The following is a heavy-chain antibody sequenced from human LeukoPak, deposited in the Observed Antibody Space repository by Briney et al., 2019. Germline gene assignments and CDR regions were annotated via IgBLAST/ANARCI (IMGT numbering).Heavy chain of an antibody. D-gene: IGHD3-10*01. Sequence: SETLSLTCAVYGGSFSGYYWSWIRQPPGKGLEWIGEINHSGSTNYNPSLKSRVTISVDTSKNQFSLKLSSVTAADTAVYYCARIPSFGQWPTNYYYYYMDVWGKGTTVTVSS. CDR3: ARIPSFGQWPTNYYYYYMDV. V-gene: IGHV4-34*01. CDR2: INHSGST. J-gene: IGHJ6*03. CDR1: GGSFSGYY.